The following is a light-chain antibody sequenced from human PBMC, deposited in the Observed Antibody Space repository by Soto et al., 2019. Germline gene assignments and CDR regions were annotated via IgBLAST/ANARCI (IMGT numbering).Light chain of an antibody. Sequence: QSALTQPASVSGSPGQSITISCTGTSSDVGGYDYVSWYQLHPGKAPKLRVFEVTQRPSGVSDRCSGSKAGNTASLTISGLQAEDEADYYCFAYAGNSIYVCGTGTKVTVL. V-gene: IGLV2-14*01. CDR3: FAYAGNSIYV. CDR1: SSDVGGYDY. J-gene: IGLJ1*01. CDR2: EVT.